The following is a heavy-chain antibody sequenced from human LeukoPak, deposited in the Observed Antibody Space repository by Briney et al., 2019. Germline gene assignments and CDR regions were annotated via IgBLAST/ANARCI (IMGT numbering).Heavy chain of an antibody. CDR1: GGSISSSSYY. V-gene: IGHV4-39*01. Sequence: SETLSLTCTVSGGSISSSSYYWGWIRQPSGKGLEWIGSIYYSGSTYYNPSLKSRVTISVDTSKNQFSLKLSSVTAADTAVYYCARVHAGTTIYYGMDVWGQGTTVTVSS. CDR3: ARVHAGTTIYYGMDV. CDR2: IYYSGST. J-gene: IGHJ6*02. D-gene: IGHD1-7*01.